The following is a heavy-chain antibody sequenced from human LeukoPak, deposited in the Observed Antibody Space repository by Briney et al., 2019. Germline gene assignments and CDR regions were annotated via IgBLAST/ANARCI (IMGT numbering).Heavy chain of an antibody. D-gene: IGHD1-14*01. V-gene: IGHV4-4*02. J-gene: IGHJ4*02. CDR1: GGSMSSTKW. CDR2: IYHSGST. Sequence: SETLSLTCAVSGGSMSSTKWWGWVRQPPGKGLEWIGEIYHSGSTNYNPSLKSRITLSIDKSKNQFSLNLNSVTAADTAAYYCATSTVMNHYCFNYWAQGTLVTVSS. CDR3: ATSTVMNHYCFNY.